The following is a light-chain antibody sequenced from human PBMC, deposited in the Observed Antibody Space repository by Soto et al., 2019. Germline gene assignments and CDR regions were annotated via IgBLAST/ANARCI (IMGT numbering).Light chain of an antibody. J-gene: IGKJ1*01. Sequence: DVPMTQSPSTLSASVGDRVTITCRASQTISRWLAWYQQKPGKAPKFLIYDAYSPESGVPSRFSAGGSGTHFSLTFSSLQPDDFATYYCQQYDSFPWTLGQGTKVEVK. CDR1: QTISRW. V-gene: IGKV1-5*01. CDR3: QQYDSFPWT. CDR2: DAY.